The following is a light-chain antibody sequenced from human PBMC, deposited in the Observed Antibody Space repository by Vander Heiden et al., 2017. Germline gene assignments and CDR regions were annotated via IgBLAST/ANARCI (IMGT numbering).Light chain of an antibody. V-gene: IGKV1-39*01. CDR2: SAS. CDR3: QQSYSTPRT. J-gene: IGKJ1*01. CDR1: QSISSL. Sequence: DIQMTQSPSSLSASGGDRVTITCRARQSISSLLNWYQQKPGKAPKHLIYSASSLQSGVPSRFSGSGSGGDFTLTISSLQPEDFSTYYCQQSYSTPRTFGQGTKVEIK.